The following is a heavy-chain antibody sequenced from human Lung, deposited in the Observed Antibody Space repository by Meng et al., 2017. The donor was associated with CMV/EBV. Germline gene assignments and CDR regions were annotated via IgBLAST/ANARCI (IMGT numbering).Heavy chain of an antibody. D-gene: IGHD6-6*01. CDR2: INPNSGGT. CDR1: GYTFPGYY. J-gene: IGHJ6*02. Sequence: SVTVSXQACGYTFPGYYMHWVRQAPGQGLEWMGWINPNSGGTNYAQKFQGRVTMTRDTSISTAYMELSRLRSDDTAVYYCATLGGLSSSSYYYYHYGMEVWGQGXTVTVSS. CDR3: ATLGGLSSSSYYYYHYGMEV. V-gene: IGHV1-2*02.